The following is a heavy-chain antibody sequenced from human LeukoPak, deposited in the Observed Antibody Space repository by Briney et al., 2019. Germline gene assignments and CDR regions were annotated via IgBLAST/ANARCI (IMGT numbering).Heavy chain of an antibody. Sequence: WASVKVSCKASGYTFAGYHIHWVRQAPGQGLEWMGRITPNSGDTNYAQNFQGRVTMTRDTSINTAYMELSRLRSDDTAVYYCARDSSWFGGSDYWGQGTLVTVSS. V-gene: IGHV1-2*02. CDR2: ITPNSGDT. J-gene: IGHJ4*02. CDR3: ARDSSWFGGSDY. D-gene: IGHD3-10*01. CDR1: GYTFAGYH.